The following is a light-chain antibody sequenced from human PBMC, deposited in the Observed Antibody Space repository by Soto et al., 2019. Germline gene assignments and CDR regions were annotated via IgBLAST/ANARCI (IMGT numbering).Light chain of an antibody. Sequence: IQLTQSPSSLSASVGDRVTITCRASQRVXSYLAWYQQKPGKAPQVLXYAASTLQRGVPSRFSGSGSGTDFTLTISSLQPEDVATYYCQQLESYTSTVGGGTKVEIK. CDR3: QQLESYTST. V-gene: IGKV1-9*01. J-gene: IGKJ4*01. CDR2: AAS. CDR1: QRVXSY.